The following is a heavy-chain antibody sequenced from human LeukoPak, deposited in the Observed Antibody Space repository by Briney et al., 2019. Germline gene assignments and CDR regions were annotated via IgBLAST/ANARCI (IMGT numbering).Heavy chain of an antibody. J-gene: IGHJ4*02. CDR2: ISYDGSNK. CDR3: AREGNHYNILTGYYYAYYFDY. D-gene: IGHD3-9*01. V-gene: IGHV3-30-3*01. Sequence: GGSLRLSCAASGFTFSSYAMHWVRQAPGKGLEWVAVISYDGSNKYYADSVKGRFTISRDNSKNTLYLQMNSLRAEDTAVYYCAREGNHYNILTGYYYAYYFDYWGQGTPVTVSS. CDR1: GFTFSSYA.